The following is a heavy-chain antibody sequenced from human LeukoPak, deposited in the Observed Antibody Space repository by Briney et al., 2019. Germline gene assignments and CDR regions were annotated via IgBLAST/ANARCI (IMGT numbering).Heavy chain of an antibody. CDR2: INNSGST. V-gene: IGHV4-34*01. CDR3: ARGLRGHSSSSTLIDY. D-gene: IGHD6-6*01. CDR1: GGSFSGYY. J-gene: IGHJ4*02. Sequence: SQTLSLTCAVYGGSFSGYYWSWIRQPPGKGLEWIGEINNSGSTNYNPSLKSRVTISVDTSKNQFSLKLSSVTAADTAVYYCARGLRGHSSSSTLIDYWGQGTLVTVSS.